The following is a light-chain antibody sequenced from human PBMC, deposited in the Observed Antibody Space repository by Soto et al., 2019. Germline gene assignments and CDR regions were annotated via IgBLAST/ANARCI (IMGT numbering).Light chain of an antibody. Sequence: QSVLTQPPSASGSPGQSVTISCTGTSSDVGGYNFVSWYQQYPGKAPKLMIYEVSKRPSGVPDRFSGSKSGNTASLTVSGLQAEDEADYHCSSYAGSKLVFGGGTKLTVL. V-gene: IGLV2-8*01. J-gene: IGLJ2*01. CDR3: SSYAGSKLV. CDR1: SSDVGGYNF. CDR2: EVS.